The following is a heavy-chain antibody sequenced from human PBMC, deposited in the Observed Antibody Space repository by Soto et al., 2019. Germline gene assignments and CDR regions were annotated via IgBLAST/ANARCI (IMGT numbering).Heavy chain of an antibody. Sequence: PSETLSLTCTVSGGSISSSSYYRGWIRQPPGKGLEWIGSIYYSGSTYYNPSLKSRVTISVDTSKNQFSLKLSSVTAADTAVYYCARGYYDFWSGYPIGGFDPWGQGTLVTVSS. CDR1: GGSISSSSYY. CDR3: ARGYYDFWSGYPIGGFDP. V-gene: IGHV4-39*01. J-gene: IGHJ5*02. D-gene: IGHD3-3*01. CDR2: IYYSGST.